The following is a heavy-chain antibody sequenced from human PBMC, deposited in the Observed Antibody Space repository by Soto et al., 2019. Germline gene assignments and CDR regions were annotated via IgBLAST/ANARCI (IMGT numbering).Heavy chain of an antibody. CDR2: IYHSGST. V-gene: IGHV4-4*02. CDR3: ARAGVGEQLVPDY. Sequence: QVQLQESGPGLVKPTGTLSLTCAVSGGSISSSNWWTWVRQPPGKGLEWIGEIYHSGSTNYNPSLKRRVTISVDKSKNQFSLKLSSVTAADTAVYYWARAGVGEQLVPDYWGQGTLVTVSS. J-gene: IGHJ4*02. D-gene: IGHD6-13*01. CDR1: GGSISSSNW.